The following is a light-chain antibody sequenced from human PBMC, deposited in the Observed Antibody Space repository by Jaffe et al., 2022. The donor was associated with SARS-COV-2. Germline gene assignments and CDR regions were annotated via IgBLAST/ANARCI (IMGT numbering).Light chain of an antibody. CDR1: QSISDW. J-gene: IGKJ1*01. CDR3: QQYKSYWT. Sequence: DIQMTQSPSTLSASVGDRVIITCRASQSISDWLAWYQQKPGKAPKLLIYKASTLEGGVPSRFSGSGSGTEFTLTISSLQPDDFATYYCQQYKSYWTFGQGTKVEIK. V-gene: IGKV1-5*03. CDR2: KAS.